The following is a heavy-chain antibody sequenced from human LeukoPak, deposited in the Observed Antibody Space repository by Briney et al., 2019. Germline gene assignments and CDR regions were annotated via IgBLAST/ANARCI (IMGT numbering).Heavy chain of an antibody. D-gene: IGHD3-10*01. CDR3: ARLGLHGSGTYYFFDY. J-gene: IGHJ4*02. V-gene: IGHV1-2*06. CDR2: IDPNTGDT. Sequence: GASVKVSCKASGQSLTGYFIHWVRQAPGQGLEWVGRIDPNTGDTIYAQNFQGRVTVTSAMSISTAYMELSRLTSDDTAVYFCARLGLHGSGTYYFFDYWGQGTLVTVSS. CDR1: GQSLTGYF.